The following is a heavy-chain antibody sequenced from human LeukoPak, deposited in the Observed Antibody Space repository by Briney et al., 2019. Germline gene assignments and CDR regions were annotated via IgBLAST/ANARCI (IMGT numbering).Heavy chain of an antibody. D-gene: IGHD3-16*01. CDR1: GFTFSSYA. CDR3: AKTFDYFYYYYGMDV. V-gene: IGHV3-23*01. J-gene: IGHJ6*02. CDR2: ITGSGDRT. Sequence: GGSLRLSCAASGFTFSSYAMSWVRQPPGKGLELVSLITGSGDRTFYADSVKGRFTISRDNSKTTLYLQMDSLRAEDTAVYYCAKTFDYFYYYYGMDVWGQGTTVTVSS.